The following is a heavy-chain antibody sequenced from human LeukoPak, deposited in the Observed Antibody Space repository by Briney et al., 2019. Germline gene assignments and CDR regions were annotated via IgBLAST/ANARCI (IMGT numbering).Heavy chain of an antibody. CDR1: GGSISSYY. D-gene: IGHD2-2*02. Sequence: SETLSLTCTVSGGSISSYYWSWIRQPPGKGLEWIGYIYYSGSTNYNPSLKSRVTISVDTSKNQFSLKLSSVTAADTAVYYCATMNLVVVPAAIIGWFDPWGQGTLVTVSS. CDR2: IYYSGST. V-gene: IGHV4-59*01. J-gene: IGHJ5*02. CDR3: ATMNLVVVPAAIIGWFDP.